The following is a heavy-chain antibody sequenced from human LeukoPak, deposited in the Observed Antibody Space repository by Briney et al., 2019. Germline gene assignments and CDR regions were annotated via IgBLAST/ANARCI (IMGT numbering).Heavy chain of an antibody. V-gene: IGHV3-7*01. CDR2: IKQDGSEK. CDR1: GFTFSSYW. Sequence: GGSLRLSCAASGFTFSSYWMSWVRQAPGKGLEWVANIKQDGSEKYYVDSVKSRFTISRDNAKNSLYLQMNSLRAGDTAVYYCARDLRQGYCGGDCYFDYWGQGTLVTVSS. D-gene: IGHD2-21*02. CDR3: ARDLRQGYCGGDCYFDY. J-gene: IGHJ4*02.